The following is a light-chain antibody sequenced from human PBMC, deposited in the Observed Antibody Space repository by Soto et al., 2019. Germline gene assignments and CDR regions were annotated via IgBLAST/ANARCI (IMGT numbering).Light chain of an antibody. CDR2: GAS. V-gene: IGKV3D-15*01. CDR3: QQYHVWPKWT. CDR1: ESVSIS. J-gene: IGKJ1*01. Sequence: EIVMTQSPATLSVSPGEGATLSCRASESVSISLAWYQHKPGQPPRLLIHGASTRASGIPPRFSGSGSGTEFTLTISSLQSEDSAVYFCQQYHVWPKWTFDPGTKVEI.